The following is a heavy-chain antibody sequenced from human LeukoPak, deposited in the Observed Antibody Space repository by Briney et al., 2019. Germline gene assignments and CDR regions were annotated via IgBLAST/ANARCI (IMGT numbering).Heavy chain of an antibody. D-gene: IGHD1-1*01. CDR3: AREGLERHLALDS. Sequence: GGSLRLSCGASGFSFSSHAMSWFRQPPGTGLEWLSSIATSGTYYTSSVKGRFTISRDDSKNMLFLQMNSLTAEGTAVYFCAREGLERHLALDSWGQGTLVTVSS. J-gene: IGHJ4*02. CDR1: GFSFSSHA. CDR2: IATSGT. V-gene: IGHV3-23*01.